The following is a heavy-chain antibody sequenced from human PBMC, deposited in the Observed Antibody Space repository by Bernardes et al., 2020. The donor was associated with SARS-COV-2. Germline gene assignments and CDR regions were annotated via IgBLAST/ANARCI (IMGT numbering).Heavy chain of an antibody. D-gene: IGHD3-22*01. J-gene: IGHJ4*02. V-gene: IGHV1-2*02. CDR2: INPDSGAT. CDR1: GYTFTDNY. Sequence: ASVKVSCKTSGYTFTDNYMHLVRQAPGQGLEWMGWINPDSGATNYAQKFQGRVTLTRDTSINTVYLELTRLRSDDTALYYCARNYYDSSYYPDTYYFDYWGQGSLVTVSS. CDR3: ARNYYDSSYYPDTYYFDY.